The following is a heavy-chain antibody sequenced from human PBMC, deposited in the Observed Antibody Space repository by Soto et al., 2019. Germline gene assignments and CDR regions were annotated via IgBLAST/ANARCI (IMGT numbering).Heavy chain of an antibody. CDR2: LTWNGDII. V-gene: IGHV3-9*01. CDR1: GFTFDDYA. D-gene: IGHD3-22*01. CDR3: VKDSESSGYLTHLDY. Sequence: VHLVESGGGVVQPGRSLRLSCAASGFTFDDYAIHWVRQSPGKGLEWVSGLTWNGDIIGYGDSVKGRFTISRDNAKNSLYLEMHSLRVEDTALYYCVKDSESSGYLTHLDYWGQGTLVTVSS. J-gene: IGHJ4*02.